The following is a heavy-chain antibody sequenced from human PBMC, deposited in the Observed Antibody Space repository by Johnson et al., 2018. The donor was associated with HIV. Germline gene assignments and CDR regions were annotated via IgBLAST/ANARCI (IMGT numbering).Heavy chain of an antibody. Sequence: VQLVESGGGVVQPGKSLRLSCAASGFSVSSNYMSWVRQAPGQGLEWVSVIYSGGGAYYTDSVKGRFTISRDNSKNTLYLQMNSLRAEDTAVYYWARELRGLGAFDIWGQGTMVTVSS. CDR2: IYSGGGA. V-gene: IGHV3-66*01. J-gene: IGHJ3*02. D-gene: IGHD4-23*01. CDR3: ARELRGLGAFDI. CDR1: GFSVSSNY.